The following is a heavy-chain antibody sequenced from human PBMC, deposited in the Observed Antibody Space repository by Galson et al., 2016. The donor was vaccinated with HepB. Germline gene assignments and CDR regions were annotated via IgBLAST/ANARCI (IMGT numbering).Heavy chain of an antibody. CDR1: GYVFSSYW. CDR2: FYPGDSEI. J-gene: IGHJ5*02. V-gene: IGHV5-51*01. CDR3: ARAQGYSHGFNWFDP. D-gene: IGHD5-18*01. Sequence: QSGAEVKKPGESLKISCKGEGYVFSSYWIAWVRQTPDKGLEWMGLFYPGDSEIRYSPSFQGHVTISTDKSISTAYLQWSSLRASDTAMYYCARAQGYSHGFNWFDPWGQGTLVTVSS.